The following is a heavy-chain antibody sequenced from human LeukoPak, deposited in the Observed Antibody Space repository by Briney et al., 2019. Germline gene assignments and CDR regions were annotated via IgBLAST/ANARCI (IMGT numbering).Heavy chain of an antibody. V-gene: IGHV1-3*01. CDR2: INAGNGNT. CDR1: GYTFTSYA. D-gene: IGHD6-19*01. J-gene: IGHJ3*02. CDR3: AREGSYSSGWYYAFDI. Sequence: ASVKVSCKASGYTFTSYAMHWVRQAPGQRLEWMGWINAGNGNTKYSQKFQGRVTITRDTSASTAYMELSSLRSEDTAVYYCAREGSYSSGWYYAFDIWGQGTMVTVSS.